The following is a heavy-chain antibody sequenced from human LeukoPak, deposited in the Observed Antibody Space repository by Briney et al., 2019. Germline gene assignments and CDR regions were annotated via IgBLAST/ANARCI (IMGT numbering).Heavy chain of an antibody. CDR2: ISGSGGST. CDR1: GFTFSSYA. V-gene: IGHV3-23*01. D-gene: IGHD3-3*01. CDR3: AKCANYDFWSGYYWFDP. Sequence: PGGSLRLSCAASGFTFSSYAMSWVRQAPGKGLEWVSAISGSGGSTYYADSVKGRFTISRDNSKNTLYLQMNSLRAEDTAVYYCAKCANYDFWSGYYWFDPWGQGTLVTVSS. J-gene: IGHJ5*02.